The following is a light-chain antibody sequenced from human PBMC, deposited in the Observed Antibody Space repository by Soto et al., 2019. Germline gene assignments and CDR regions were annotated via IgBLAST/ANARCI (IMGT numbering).Light chain of an antibody. J-gene: IGKJ1*01. V-gene: IGKV1-27*01. CDR2: VAS. CDR3: QKYNSAPWT. CDR1: QGISNY. Sequence: DIQMTQSPSSLSASVGDRVTITYRASQGISNYLAWYQQQPGKVPKLLIYVASTLQSGVPSRFSGSGSGTDFTLTISSLQPEDVATYYCQKYNSAPWTFGQGTKVEIK.